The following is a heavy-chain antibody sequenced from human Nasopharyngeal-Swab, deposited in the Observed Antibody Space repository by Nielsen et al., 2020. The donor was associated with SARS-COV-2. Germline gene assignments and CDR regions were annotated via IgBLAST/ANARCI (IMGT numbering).Heavy chain of an antibody. CDR2: ISVYNGNT. CDR3: ARFNGNSIAAAGIARGYYYYYGMDV. Sequence: ASVKVSCKAPGYSFTSYGISWVRQAPGQGLEWMGWISVYNGNTKYAQKLQGRVTMTTDTSTSTAYMELRSLRSDDTAVYYCARFNGNSIAAAGIARGYYYYYGMDVWGQGTTVTVSS. V-gene: IGHV1-18*04. CDR1: GYSFTSYG. D-gene: IGHD6-13*01. J-gene: IGHJ6*02.